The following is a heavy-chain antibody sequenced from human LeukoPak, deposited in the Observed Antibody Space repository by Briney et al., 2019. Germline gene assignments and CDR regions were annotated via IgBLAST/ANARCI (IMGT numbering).Heavy chain of an antibody. CDR1: GFTFSSYA. D-gene: IGHD3-22*01. CDR3: ARDCRAGYYDSSGFHSYYFDY. V-gene: IGHV3-30-3*01. Sequence: GGSLRLSCAASGFTFSSYAMHWVRQAPGKGLEWVAVISYDGSNKYYADSVKGRFTISRDNSKNTLYLQMNSLRAEDTAVYYCARDCRAGYYDSSGFHSYYFDYWGQGTLVTVSS. J-gene: IGHJ4*02. CDR2: ISYDGSNK.